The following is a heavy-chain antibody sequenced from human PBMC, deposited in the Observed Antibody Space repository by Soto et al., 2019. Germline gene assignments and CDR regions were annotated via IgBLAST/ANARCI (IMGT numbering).Heavy chain of an antibody. D-gene: IGHD3-22*01. Sequence: SETLSLTCSVSGASIISDNDGHDWSWILQNPGKGLEWIGYIYYSGNTYYNPSLLSRVTISRSTSKNQFSLKLTSVTAADTVVYYCARSRPYDRSGPHDYWGQGALVTVSS. CDR3: ARSRPYDRSGPHDY. J-gene: IGHJ4*02. CDR2: IYYSGNT. V-gene: IGHV4-31*03. CDR1: GASIISDNDGHD.